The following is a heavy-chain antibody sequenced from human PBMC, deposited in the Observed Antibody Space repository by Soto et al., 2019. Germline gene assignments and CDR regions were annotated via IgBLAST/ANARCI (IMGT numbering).Heavy chain of an antibody. CDR3: ARDLHPYYDILTGNYFDY. CDR1: GYTFTSYG. Sequence: ASVKVSCKASGYTFTSYGISWVRQAPGQGLEWMGWISAYNGNTNYAQKLQGRVTMTTDTSTSTAYMELRSLRSDDTAVYYCARDLHPYYDILTGNYFDYWGQGTLVTVS. J-gene: IGHJ4*02. V-gene: IGHV1-18*01. CDR2: ISAYNGNT. D-gene: IGHD3-9*01.